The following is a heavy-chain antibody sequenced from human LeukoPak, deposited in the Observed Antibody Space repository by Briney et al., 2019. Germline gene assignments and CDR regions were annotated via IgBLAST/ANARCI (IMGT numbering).Heavy chain of an antibody. CDR3: ARDHLAVRGDY. J-gene: IGHJ4*02. V-gene: IGHV1-24*01. D-gene: IGHD6-19*01. Sequence: ASVKISCKVSGYTLTELSMHWVRQAPGKGLEWMGGFDPEDGETIYAQKFQGRVTMTTDTSTSTAYMELRSLGSDDTAVYYCARDHLAVRGDYWGQGTLVTVSS. CDR1: GYTLTELS. CDR2: FDPEDGET.